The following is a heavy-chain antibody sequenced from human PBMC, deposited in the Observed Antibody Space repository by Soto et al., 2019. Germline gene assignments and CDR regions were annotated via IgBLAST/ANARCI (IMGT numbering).Heavy chain of an antibody. CDR1: GYTFSSYW. CDR3: ARGSRIAAPGIYY. D-gene: IGHD6-13*01. V-gene: IGHV3-74*01. CDR2: INSDGSST. J-gene: IGHJ4*02. Sequence: GGSLRLSCAASGYTFSSYWMHWVRQAPGKGLVWVSRINSDGSSTSYADSVKGRFTISRDNAKNTLYLQMNSLRAEDTAVYYCARGSRIAAPGIYYWGQGTLVTVSS.